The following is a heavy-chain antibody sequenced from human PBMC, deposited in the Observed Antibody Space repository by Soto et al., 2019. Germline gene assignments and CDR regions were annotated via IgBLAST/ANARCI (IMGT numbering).Heavy chain of an antibody. J-gene: IGHJ6*02. Sequence: GGSLRLSCAASGFTFIDYAMHWVRQAPGKGLEWVAVISFDGKNKYYADSVKGRFTISRDDSKNTLSLQMSSLRVEDTCVYYCARGRTNNGYDQSGTVKSYYYGLDVWGQGTTVTVSS. CDR3: ARGRTNNGYDQSGTVKSYYYGLDV. V-gene: IGHV3-30*04. CDR2: ISFDGKNK. D-gene: IGHD5-12*01. CDR1: GFTFIDYA.